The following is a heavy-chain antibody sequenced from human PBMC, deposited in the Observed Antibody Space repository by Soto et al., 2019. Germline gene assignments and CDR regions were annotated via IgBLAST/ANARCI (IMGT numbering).Heavy chain of an antibody. D-gene: IGHD6-13*01. CDR2: ISNDGSDK. CDR3: AKAQARAASNGID. V-gene: IGHV3-30*18. J-gene: IGHJ3*01. CDR1: GFTFNNYG. Sequence: QVQLVESGGGVVQPGRSLRLSCAASGFTFNNYGIHWARQAPGKGLEWVAAISNDGSDKYYADSVKGRLTISRDNSKNTVFLQMSSRRAEDTAVYYCAKAQARAASNGIDWGKGTMVTVSS.